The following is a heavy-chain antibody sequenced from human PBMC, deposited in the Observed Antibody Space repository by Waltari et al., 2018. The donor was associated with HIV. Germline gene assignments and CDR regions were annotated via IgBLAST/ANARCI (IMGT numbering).Heavy chain of an antibody. CDR1: GSSISSGTYY. J-gene: IGHJ4*02. CDR3: ARTRIPSSGWYVDY. CDR2: IYTSGST. V-gene: IGHV4-61*02. D-gene: IGHD6-19*01. Sequence: QVQLQESGPGLVKPSQTLSLTCTVSGSSISSGTYYWSWIRQPAGKGLEWIGRIYTSGSTNYNPSLKSRLTISVDTSKNQFSLKLSSVTAADTAVYYCARTRIPSSGWYVDYWGQGTLVTVSS.